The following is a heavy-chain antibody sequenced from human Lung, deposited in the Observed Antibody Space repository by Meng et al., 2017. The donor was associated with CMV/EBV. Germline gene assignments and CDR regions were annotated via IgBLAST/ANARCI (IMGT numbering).Heavy chain of an antibody. V-gene: IGHV1-2*06. Sequence: VQLVQSGAAVKRPGASVKISCQASGYTFSCFYMNWARQAPGHGLEWLGRVNPVSDDTHYAQKFVGRLTVTRGATINTAFMELTSLRPDDTAVYYCAKSSDNGWSSWGPGTLVTVSS. CDR3: AKSSDNGWSS. D-gene: IGHD6-19*01. CDR1: GYTFSCFY. J-gene: IGHJ4*01. CDR2: VNPVSDDT.